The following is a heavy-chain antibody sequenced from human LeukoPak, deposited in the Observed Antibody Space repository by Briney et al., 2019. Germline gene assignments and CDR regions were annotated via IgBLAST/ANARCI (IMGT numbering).Heavy chain of an antibody. CDR2: INHSGST. Sequence: PSETLSLTCAVYGGSFSGYYWSWIRQPPGKGLEWIGEINHSGSTNYNPSLKSRVTISVDTSKNQFSLKLSSVTAADTAVYYCARDHYYDSGSYYNDYYFDYWGQGTLVTVSS. D-gene: IGHD3-10*01. CDR1: GGSFSGYY. CDR3: ARDHYYDSGSYYNDYYFDY. J-gene: IGHJ4*02. V-gene: IGHV4-34*01.